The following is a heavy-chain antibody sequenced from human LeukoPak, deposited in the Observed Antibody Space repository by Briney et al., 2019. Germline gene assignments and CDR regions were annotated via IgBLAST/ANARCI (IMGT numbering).Heavy chain of an antibody. CDR3: AKDYIGYCSGGSCYNPYY. Sequence: GGSLRLSCAASGLTFSSYGMHWVRQAPGKGLEWVAVISYDGSNKYYADSVKGRFTIYRDNSKNTLYLQMNSLRAEDTAVYYCAKDYIGYCSGGSCYNPYYWGQGTLVTVSS. J-gene: IGHJ4*02. CDR2: ISYDGSNK. CDR1: GLTFSSYG. D-gene: IGHD2-15*01. V-gene: IGHV3-30*18.